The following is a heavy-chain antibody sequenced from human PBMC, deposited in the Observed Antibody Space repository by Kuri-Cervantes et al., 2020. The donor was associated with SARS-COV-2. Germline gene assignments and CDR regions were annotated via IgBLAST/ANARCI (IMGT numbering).Heavy chain of an antibody. CDR3: ATQGLAAADHY. D-gene: IGHD6-13*01. V-gene: IGHV3-43*01. CDR1: GFTFDDYA. J-gene: IGHJ4*02. Sequence: GGSLRLSCAASGFTFDDYAMNWVRQAPGKGLEWVSLISWDGGSTYYADSVKGRFTISRDNSKNSLYLQMNSLRTEDTALYYCATQGLAAADHYWGQGTLVTVSS. CDR2: ISWDGGST.